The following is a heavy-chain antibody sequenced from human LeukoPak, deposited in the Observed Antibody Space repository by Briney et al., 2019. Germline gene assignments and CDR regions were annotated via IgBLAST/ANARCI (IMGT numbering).Heavy chain of an antibody. J-gene: IGHJ6*03. Sequence: GGSLRLSCAASGFTFSGSAMHGVRQASGKGVEWFGRIRSKANSYVTTYAASVKGRFTSSSDDSKNTAYLQLNSLKIEDTAVYYCLPEPSYYVDVWGQGTAVTVSS. CDR1: GFTFSGSA. V-gene: IGHV3-73*01. CDR3: LPEPSYYVDV. CDR2: IRSKANSYVT.